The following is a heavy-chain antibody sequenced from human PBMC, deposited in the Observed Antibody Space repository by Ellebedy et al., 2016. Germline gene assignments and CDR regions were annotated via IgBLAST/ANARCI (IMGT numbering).Heavy chain of an antibody. V-gene: IGHV4-59*12. J-gene: IGHJ4*02. Sequence: SETLSLTXTVSGGSISRYYWSWIRQSPGKGLEWIGYIYYSGSTNYNPSLESRVAISLDPSKNQFSLKLNSVTAADTAVYYCTRGITGTTGGSSWGQGTLVTVSS. CDR3: TRGITGTTGGSS. D-gene: IGHD1-7*01. CDR2: IYYSGST. CDR1: GGSISRYY.